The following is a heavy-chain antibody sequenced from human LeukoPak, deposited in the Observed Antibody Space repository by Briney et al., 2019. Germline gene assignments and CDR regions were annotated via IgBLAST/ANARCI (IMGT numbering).Heavy chain of an antibody. J-gene: IGHJ4*02. CDR1: GFTFSSYA. CDR2: ISGSGGST. Sequence: SGGSLRLSCAASGFTFSSYAMSWVRQAPGKGLEWVSAISGSGGSTYYADSVKGRFTISRDNSKNTLYLQMNSLRAEDTAVYYCANPPPSYSYGFDYWGQGTLVTVSS. D-gene: IGHD5-18*01. CDR3: ANPPPSYSYGFDY. V-gene: IGHV3-23*01.